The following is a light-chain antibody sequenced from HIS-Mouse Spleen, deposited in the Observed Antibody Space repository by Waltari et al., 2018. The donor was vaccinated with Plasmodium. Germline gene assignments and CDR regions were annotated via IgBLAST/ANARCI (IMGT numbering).Light chain of an antibody. CDR3: YSTDSSGNHRV. J-gene: IGLJ3*02. CDR1: ALPKKY. Sequence: SYELTQPPSVSVSPGQTARITCSGDALPKKYAYWYQQKSGQAPVLVIYEDSKGPSVIPEGFSGSSSGTMATLTISGAQVEDEADYYCYSTDSSGNHRVFGGGTKLTVL. V-gene: IGLV3-10*01. CDR2: EDS.